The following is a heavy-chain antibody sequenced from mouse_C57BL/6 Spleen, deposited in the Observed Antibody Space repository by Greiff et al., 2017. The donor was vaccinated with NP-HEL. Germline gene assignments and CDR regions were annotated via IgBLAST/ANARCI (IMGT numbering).Heavy chain of an antibody. D-gene: IGHD2-4*01. V-gene: IGHV1-26*01. CDR2: INPNNGGT. Sequence: VQLQQSGPELVKPGASVKISCKASGYTFTDYYMNWVKQSHGKSLEWIGDINPNNGGTSYNQKFKGKATLTVDKSSSTAYMELRSLTSEDSAVYYCAQGYYDYDGWYFDVWGTGTTVTVSS. CDR1: GYTFTDYY. J-gene: IGHJ1*03. CDR3: AQGYYDYDGWYFDV.